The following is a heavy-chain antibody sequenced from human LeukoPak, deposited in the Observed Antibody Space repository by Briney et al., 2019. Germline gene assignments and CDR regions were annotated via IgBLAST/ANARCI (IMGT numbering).Heavy chain of an antibody. Sequence: GGSLRLSCAASGFTFSSYSMNWVRQAPGKGLEWVSSISSSSSYIYYADSVKGRVIISRDSSENTLYLQMHSLGVEDTGVYYCAKGLWASTVGATGIFFDYWGQGIQVTVSS. CDR2: ISSSSSYI. CDR3: AKGLWASTVGATGIFFDY. D-gene: IGHD1-26*01. J-gene: IGHJ4*02. CDR1: GFTFSSYS. V-gene: IGHV3-21*03.